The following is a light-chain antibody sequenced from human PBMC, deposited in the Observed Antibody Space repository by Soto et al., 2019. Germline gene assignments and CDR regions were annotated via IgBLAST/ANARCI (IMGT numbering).Light chain of an antibody. CDR3: HQDFDLPLT. J-gene: IGKJ4*01. V-gene: IGKV3D-7*01. CDR1: QSLSNTY. CDR2: GAS. Sequence: EMIVAQCRLSLSLSPGDRATLSCRASQSLSNTYISWYQQKPGQAPRLLIYGASTRATGIPARFSGSGSGTDFTLTISSLQPEDFALYYCHQDFDLPLTFGGGTKVDIK.